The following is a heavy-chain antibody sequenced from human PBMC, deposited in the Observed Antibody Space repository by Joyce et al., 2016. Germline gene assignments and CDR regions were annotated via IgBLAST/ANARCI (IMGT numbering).Heavy chain of an antibody. Sequence: QVQLLQSGAEVKKPGSSVKVSCRTSGGSFSNYGISWVRQAPGQGLEWMGGNIPVFGIANYAQKFRGKVTITADESTTTAFMELNSLRSDDSATYYCARVSQAAVVNPNYHYYNMNVWGQGTTVTVSS. CDR3: ARVSQAAVVNPNYHYYNMNV. D-gene: IGHD2-21*01. CDR2: NIPVFGIA. J-gene: IGHJ6*02. CDR1: GGSFSNYG. V-gene: IGHV1-69*12.